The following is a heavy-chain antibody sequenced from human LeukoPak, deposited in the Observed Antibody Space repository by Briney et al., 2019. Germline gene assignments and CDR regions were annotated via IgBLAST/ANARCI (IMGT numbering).Heavy chain of an antibody. D-gene: IGHD3-3*01. CDR3: ARMEWWPAREEDFDY. Sequence: VASVKVSCKASGYTFTSYDINWVRQATGQGLEWMGWMNPNSGNTGYAQKFQGGVSMTRNTSISTAYMELSSLRSEDTAVYYCARMEWWPAREEDFDYWGQGTLVTVSS. CDR2: MNPNSGNT. V-gene: IGHV1-8*01. J-gene: IGHJ4*02. CDR1: GYTFTSYD.